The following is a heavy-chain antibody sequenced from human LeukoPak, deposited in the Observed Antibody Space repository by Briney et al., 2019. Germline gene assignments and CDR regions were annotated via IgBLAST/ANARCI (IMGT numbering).Heavy chain of an antibody. V-gene: IGHV4-59*08. D-gene: IGHD2/OR15-2a*01. CDR1: GGSISSYY. CDR3: AGHHPRNTVDF. Sequence: SETLSLTCTVSGGSISSYYWSWIRQPPGKGLEWIAYISDIGSIDYSPSLKSRVTISLDTSKNQFSLKLSSVTAADTAVYYCAGHHPRNTVDFWGQGTLVTVSS. J-gene: IGHJ4*02. CDR2: ISDIGSI.